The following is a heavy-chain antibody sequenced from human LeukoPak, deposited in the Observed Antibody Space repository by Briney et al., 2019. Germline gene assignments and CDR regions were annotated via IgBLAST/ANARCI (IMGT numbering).Heavy chain of an antibody. CDR2: ISGSGGST. CDR3: AKSFGVVISYFDY. J-gene: IGHJ4*02. D-gene: IGHD3-3*01. Sequence: PGGSLRLSCAASGFTFSNYYMSWIRQAPGKGLEWVSAISGSGGSTYYADSVKGRFTISRDNSKNTLYLQMNSLRAEDTAVYYCAKSFGVVISYFDYWGQGTLVTVSS. CDR1: GFTFSNYY. V-gene: IGHV3-23*01.